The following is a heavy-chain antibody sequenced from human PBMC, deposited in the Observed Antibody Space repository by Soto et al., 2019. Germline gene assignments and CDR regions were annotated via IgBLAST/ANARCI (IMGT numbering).Heavy chain of an antibody. V-gene: IGHV4-4*02. CDR2: IYPSGST. J-gene: IGHJ4*02. Sequence: SETLSLTCAVPGGSISSSKWWTWVRQPPVKGLEWIGEIYPSGSTNYDPSLKGRVTISLDKSNNHFSLRLSSVTAADTAVYYCARVPEDSSGYFDSWGQGTLVTVYS. CDR3: ARVPEDSSGYFDS. CDR1: GGSISSSKW. D-gene: IGHD3-22*01.